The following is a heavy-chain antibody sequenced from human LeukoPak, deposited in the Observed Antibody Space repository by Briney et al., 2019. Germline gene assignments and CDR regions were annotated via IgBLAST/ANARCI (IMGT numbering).Heavy chain of an antibody. Sequence: ASVKVSCKASGYTFTGYYMHWVRQAPGQGLEWMGWINPKSGVTNYARKFQGRVTMTRDTSISTSYMELSRLRSDDTAVYYCARGSTRDSSGWYGPGKWFDPWGQGTLVTVSS. CDR3: ARGSTRDSSGWYGPGKWFDP. CDR2: INPKSGVT. J-gene: IGHJ5*02. V-gene: IGHV1-2*02. D-gene: IGHD6-19*01. CDR1: GYTFTGYY.